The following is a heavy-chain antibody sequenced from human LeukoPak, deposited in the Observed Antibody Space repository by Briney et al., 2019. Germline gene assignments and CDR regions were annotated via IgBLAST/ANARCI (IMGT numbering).Heavy chain of an antibody. CDR1: GFTFSDYY. Sequence: NPGGSLRLSCAAPGFTFSDYYMSWIRQAPGKGLEWVSYISSSGSTIYYADSVKGRFTISRDNAKNSLYLQMNSLRAEDTAVYYCARDPVGTKWFDPWGQGTLVTVSS. V-gene: IGHV3-11*01. CDR2: ISSSGSTI. CDR3: ARDPVGTKWFDP. D-gene: IGHD1-14*01. J-gene: IGHJ5*02.